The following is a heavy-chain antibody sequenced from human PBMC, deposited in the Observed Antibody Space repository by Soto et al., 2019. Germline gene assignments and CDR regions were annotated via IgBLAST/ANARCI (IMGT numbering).Heavy chain of an antibody. CDR3: ARPIDTTMVIPFDY. V-gene: IGHV1-3*01. J-gene: IGHJ4*02. Sequence: ASVKVSCKASGYTFTSYAMHWVRQAPGQRLEWMGWINAGNGNTKYSQKFQGRVTITRDTSASTAYMELSSLRSEDTAVYYCARPIDTTMVIPFDYWGQGTLVTV. D-gene: IGHD5-18*01. CDR1: GYTFTSYA. CDR2: INAGNGNT.